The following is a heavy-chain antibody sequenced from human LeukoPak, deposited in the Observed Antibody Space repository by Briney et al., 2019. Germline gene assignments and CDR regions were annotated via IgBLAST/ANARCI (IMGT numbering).Heavy chain of an antibody. J-gene: IGHJ5*02. V-gene: IGHV4-30-4*08. CDR2: IYYSGST. D-gene: IGHD2-2*01. CDR3: ARDLLYCSSTSCHNNWFDP. CDR1: GGSISSGDYY. Sequence: SQTLSLTCTVSGGSISSGDYYWSWIRQPPGKGLEWIGYIYYSGSTYYNPSLKSRVPISVDTSKNQFSLKLSSVTAADTAVYYCARDLLYCSSTSCHNNWFDPWGQGTLVTVSS.